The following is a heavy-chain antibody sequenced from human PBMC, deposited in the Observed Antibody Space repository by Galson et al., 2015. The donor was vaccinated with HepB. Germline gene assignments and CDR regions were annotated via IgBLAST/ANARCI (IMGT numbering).Heavy chain of an antibody. Sequence: SLRLSCAASGFTFSSYGMHWVRQAPGKGLEWVAVIWYDGSNKYYADSVKGRFTISRDNSKNTLYLQMNSLRAEDTAVYYCARGGGYPYFDYWGQGTLVTVSS. CDR1: GFTFSSYG. CDR2: IWYDGSNK. CDR3: ARGGGYPYFDY. J-gene: IGHJ4*02. V-gene: IGHV3-33*01. D-gene: IGHD5-12*01.